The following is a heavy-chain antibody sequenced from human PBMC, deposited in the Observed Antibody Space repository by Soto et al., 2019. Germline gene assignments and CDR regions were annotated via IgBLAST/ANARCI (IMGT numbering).Heavy chain of an antibody. Sequence: SETLSLTCTVSGGSISSYYWSWIRQPPGKGLEWIGYIYYSGSTNYNPSLKSRVTISVDTSKNQFSLKLSSVTAADTAVYYCARHLSLFSHNWNFDYWGQGTLVTVSS. CDR2: IYYSGST. CDR1: GGSISSYY. V-gene: IGHV4-59*08. CDR3: ARHLSLFSHNWNFDY. J-gene: IGHJ4*02. D-gene: IGHD1-20*01.